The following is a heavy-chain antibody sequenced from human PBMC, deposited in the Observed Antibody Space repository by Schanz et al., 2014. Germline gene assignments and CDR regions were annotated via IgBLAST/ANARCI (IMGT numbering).Heavy chain of an antibody. Sequence: QVQLIQSGAEVKKPGASVKVSCKTSGYTFSDYGITWVRQAPGQGLEWVGWISPYNGNTNYAQKLQGRVTMTTDTSTGTAYMELRSLRSDDTALYYCTRGGYSYALSAFDIWGQGTMVTVSS. D-gene: IGHD5-18*01. CDR2: ISPYNGNT. J-gene: IGHJ3*02. CDR1: GYTFSDYG. CDR3: TRGGYSYALSAFDI. V-gene: IGHV1-18*01.